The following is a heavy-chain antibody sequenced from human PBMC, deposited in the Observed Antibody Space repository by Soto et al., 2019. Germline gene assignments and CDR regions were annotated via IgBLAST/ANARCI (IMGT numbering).Heavy chain of an antibody. D-gene: IGHD2-21*01. V-gene: IGHV3-74*01. Sequence: GGSLRLSCAASGFTFSSYWMHWVRQAPGKGLVWVSRINSDGSSTSYADSVKGRFTISRDNAKNTLYLQMNSLRAEDTAVYYCARGLSLGVARPNYYGMDVWGQGTTVTVSS. CDR3: ARGLSLGVARPNYYGMDV. CDR1: GFTFSSYW. CDR2: INSDGSST. J-gene: IGHJ6*02.